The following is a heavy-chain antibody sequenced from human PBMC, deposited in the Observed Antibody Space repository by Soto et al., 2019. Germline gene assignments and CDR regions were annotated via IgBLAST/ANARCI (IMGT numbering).Heavy chain of an antibody. CDR1: GGTFSTYA. CDR2: INAIFGTG. CDR3: ARGDYADSCGQSYGMDV. D-gene: IGHD3-22*01. V-gene: IGHV1-69*01. J-gene: IGHJ6*02. Sequence: QVQLVQSGAEVKKPGSSVKVSCKASGGTFSTYAISWVRQAPGQGLEWMGGINAIFGTGNYAQKFQGKVTITADEYTRTAYVKLSSQRSEDTAVYYWARGDYADSCGQSYGMDVWGQGTTVTVSS.